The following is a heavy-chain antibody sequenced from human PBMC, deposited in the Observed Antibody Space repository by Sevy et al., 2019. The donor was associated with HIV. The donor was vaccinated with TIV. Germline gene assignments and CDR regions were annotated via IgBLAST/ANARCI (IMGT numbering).Heavy chain of an antibody. CDR2: IGTAGDP. CDR3: ARGKRAYYDSSGYSSVASDI. Sequence: GGSLRLSCAASGFTFSSYDMHWVRQATGKGLEWVSAIGTAGDPYYPGSVKGRFTISRENAKNSLYLQMNSLRAGDTAVYYCARGKRAYYDSSGYSSVASDIWGQGTMVTVSS. V-gene: IGHV3-13*05. D-gene: IGHD3-22*01. CDR1: GFTFSSYD. J-gene: IGHJ3*02.